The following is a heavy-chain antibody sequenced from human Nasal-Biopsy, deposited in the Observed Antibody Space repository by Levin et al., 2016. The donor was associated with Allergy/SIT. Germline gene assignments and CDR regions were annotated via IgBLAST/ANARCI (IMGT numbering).Heavy chain of an antibody. D-gene: IGHD3/OR15-3a*01. CDR2: IIPIFGTT. CDR1: GSSFRNYA. V-gene: IGHV1-69*06. CDR3: ARNPDWSTLIVGSQYYYGMDV. J-gene: IGHJ6*02. Sequence: SVKVSCKASGSSFRNYAIGWVRQAPGQGLEWMGGIIPIFGTTNYAEKFQGRITITADKSTSTAYMEVSSLRFEDTAVYFCARNPDWSTLIVGSQYYYGMDVWGQGTTVTVSS.